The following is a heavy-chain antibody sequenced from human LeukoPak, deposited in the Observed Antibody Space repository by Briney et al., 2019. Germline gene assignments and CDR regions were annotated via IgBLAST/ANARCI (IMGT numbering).Heavy chain of an antibody. CDR1: GFTFSSYA. CDR3: AKDRGPVGATIFDS. V-gene: IGHV3-23*01. CDR2: ISGSGGST. J-gene: IGHJ4*02. D-gene: IGHD1-26*01. Sequence: GGSLRLSCAASGFTFSSYAMSWVRQAPGKGLEWVSAISGSGGSTYNADSVKGRFTNSRDNSKNTLYLQMNSRRAENTAVYYCAKDRGPVGATIFDSGGQGTLVPVSP.